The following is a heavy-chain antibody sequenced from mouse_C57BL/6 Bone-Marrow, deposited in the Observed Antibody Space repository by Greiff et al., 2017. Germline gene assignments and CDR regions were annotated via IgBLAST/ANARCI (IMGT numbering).Heavy chain of an antibody. D-gene: IGHD2-4*01. J-gene: IGHJ1*03. CDR3: ARGDDYGDV. CDR1: GYTFTDYY. CDR2: TNPYNGGT. V-gene: IGHV1-19*01. Sequence: VQLKQSGPVLVKPGASVKMSCKDSGYTFTDYYMNWVKQSHGKSSEWIGVTNPYNGGTSYNQQVKGKDTLTVDKSSSTAYMELNSLTSEDSAVSYCARGDDYGDVWGTVTTVTVSS.